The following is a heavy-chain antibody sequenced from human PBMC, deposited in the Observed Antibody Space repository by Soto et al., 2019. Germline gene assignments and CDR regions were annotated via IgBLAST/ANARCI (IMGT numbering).Heavy chain of an antibody. D-gene: IGHD2-15*01. Sequence: QITLKESGPTLVKPTQTLTLTCTFPGFSLSTSGVGVGWIRQPPGKALEWLALIYLDDDKRSTPSQKSRLTINKDTSTNQVVLTTTNMDPVDTSTYYCTHRPSYCSGGSCYSGFDYCGQGTLVTVAS. V-gene: IGHV2-5*02. CDR2: IYLDDDK. J-gene: IGHJ4*02. CDR1: GFSLSTSGVG. CDR3: THRPSYCSGGSCYSGFDY.